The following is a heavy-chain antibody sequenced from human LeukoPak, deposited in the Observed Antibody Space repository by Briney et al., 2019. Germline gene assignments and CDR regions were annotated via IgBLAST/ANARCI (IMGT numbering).Heavy chain of an antibody. CDR2: TYSGGST. CDR3: ARVGYGEYYFDY. V-gene: IGHV3-53*05. Sequence: GGSLRLSCAASGFTVSSNHMSWVRQAPGKGLEWVSVTYSGGSTYYADSVKGRFTISRDNSKNTLYLQMNSLRAEDTAVYYCARVGYGEYYFDYWGQGTLVTVSS. J-gene: IGHJ4*02. CDR1: GFTVSSNH. D-gene: IGHD5-12*01.